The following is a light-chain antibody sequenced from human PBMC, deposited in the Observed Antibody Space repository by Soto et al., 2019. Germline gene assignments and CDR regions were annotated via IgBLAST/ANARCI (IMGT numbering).Light chain of an antibody. CDR2: EAT. V-gene: IGLV2-23*01. J-gene: IGLJ3*02. CDR3: SSSVRRRTWV. Sequence: QSALTQPASMSGSPGQSITISCTGASSDVENNNVVSWYQQHPGKAPKLLIYEATKRPSGVSNRFSGSKSGDTASLTISGLQAEDEADYFCSSSVRRRTWVFGGGTKLTVL. CDR1: SSDVENNNV.